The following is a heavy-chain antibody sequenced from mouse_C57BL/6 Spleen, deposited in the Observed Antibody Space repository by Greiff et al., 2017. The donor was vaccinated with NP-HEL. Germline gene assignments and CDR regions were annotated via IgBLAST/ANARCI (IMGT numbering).Heavy chain of an antibody. CDR3: ARFYGNYGWFAY. V-gene: IGHV1-43*01. J-gene: IGHJ3*01. Sequence: EVKVVESGPELVKPGASVKISCKASGYSFTGYYMHWVKQSSEKSLEWIGEINPSTGGTSYNQKFKGKATLTVDKSSSTAYMQLKSLTSEDSAVYYCARFYGNYGWFAYWGQGTLVTVSA. D-gene: IGHD2-1*01. CDR1: GYSFTGYY. CDR2: INPSTGGT.